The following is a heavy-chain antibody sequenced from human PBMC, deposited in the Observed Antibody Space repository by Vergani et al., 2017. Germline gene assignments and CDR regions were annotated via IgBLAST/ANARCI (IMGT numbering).Heavy chain of an antibody. V-gene: IGHV4-38-2*02. CDR1: GYSINSIYS. CDR2: IYHTGKP. J-gene: IGHJ4*02. D-gene: IGHD3-16*01. Sequence: QVQLQGSGPGLVRPSETLSLTCTVSGYSINSIYSWGWIRQAPGKGLEWIGRIYHTGKPFYNPSLKSRVTMSVDTPKNQFSLKLTSVTDADTAVYYCARGSCGDAGGVRDYWGQGRLVTVSS. CDR3: ARGSCGDAGGVRDY.